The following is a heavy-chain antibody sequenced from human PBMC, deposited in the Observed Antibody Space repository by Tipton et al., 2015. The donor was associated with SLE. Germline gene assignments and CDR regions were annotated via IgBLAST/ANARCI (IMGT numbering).Heavy chain of an antibody. CDR2: IYASGST. V-gene: IGHV4-4*09. CDR1: GGSISSYY. CDR3: ATQPAAPFHYYMDV. Sequence: TLSLTCTVSGGSISSYYWTWIRQPPGKGLEWLGRIYASGSTTYNPTPKSRVTISMDTPTNQFSLKLSSVTAADTAVYYCATQPAAPFHYYMDVWGNGTTVTVSS. D-gene: IGHD2-2*01. J-gene: IGHJ6*03.